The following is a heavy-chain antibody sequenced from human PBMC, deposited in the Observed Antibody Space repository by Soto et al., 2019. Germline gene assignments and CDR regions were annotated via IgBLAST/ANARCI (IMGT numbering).Heavy chain of an antibody. D-gene: IGHD3-16*02. CDR2: IYYSGST. V-gene: IGHV4-59*01. CDR1: GGSISSYY. J-gene: IGHJ4*02. Sequence: SETLSLTCTVSGGSISSYYWSWIRQPPGNGLEWIGYIYYSGSTNYNPSLKSRVTISVDTSKNQFSLKLSSVTAADTAVYYCARARPYDYVWGSYRIFDYWGKGTLVTVSS. CDR3: ARARPYDYVWGSYRIFDY.